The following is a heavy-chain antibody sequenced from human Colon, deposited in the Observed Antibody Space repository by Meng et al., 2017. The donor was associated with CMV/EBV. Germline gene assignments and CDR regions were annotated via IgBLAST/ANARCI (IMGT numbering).Heavy chain of an antibody. CDR3: VRSLDDASGQFHDY. D-gene: IGHD3-3*01. CDR1: GYTFTTFG. CDR2: ISPYSGHT. Sequence: ASVKVSCKASGYTFTTFGISWVRQAPGQGPEWMGWISPYSGHTNSAPKFQGRVTLTTDTSTSTAYMDLRSLRSDDTAVYYCVRSLDDASGQFHDYWGQGTLVTVSS. J-gene: IGHJ4*02. V-gene: IGHV1-18*01.